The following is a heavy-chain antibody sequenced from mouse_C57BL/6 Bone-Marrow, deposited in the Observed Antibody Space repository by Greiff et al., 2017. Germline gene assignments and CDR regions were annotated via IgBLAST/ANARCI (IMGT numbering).Heavy chain of an antibody. CDR1: GYTFTSYW. CDR3: ARGTLGYEGFAY. CDR2: IDPSDSYT. Sequence: VQLQQPGAELVMPGASVKLSCKASGYTFTSYWMHWVKQRPGQGLEWIGEIDPSDSYTNYNQKFKGKSTLTVDKSSSTAYMQLSSLTSEDSAVYYCARGTLGYEGFAYGGQGTLVTVSA. D-gene: IGHD2-2*01. V-gene: IGHV1-69*01. J-gene: IGHJ3*01.